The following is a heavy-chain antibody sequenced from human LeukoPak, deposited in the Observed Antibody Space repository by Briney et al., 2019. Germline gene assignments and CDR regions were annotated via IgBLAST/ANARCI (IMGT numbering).Heavy chain of an antibody. CDR2: ISYDGGNK. CDR1: GFTFSTYV. Sequence: HGGSLGLSCAASGFTFSTYVMHWVRQAPGKGLEWVAVISYDGGNKYYADSVKGRFTISRDSSKNTLYLQMNSLRAEDTAVFYCARWGCGSGCHLDYWGQGTLVTVSS. CDR3: ARWGCGSGCHLDY. D-gene: IGHD6-19*01. V-gene: IGHV3-30-3*01. J-gene: IGHJ4*02.